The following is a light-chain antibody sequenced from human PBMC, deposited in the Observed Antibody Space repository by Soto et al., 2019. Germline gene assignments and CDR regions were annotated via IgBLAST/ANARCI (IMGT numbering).Light chain of an antibody. Sequence: DIVMTQSPLSLPVTPGEPASISCRSSHSLLHSNGYNYLDWYLQKPGQSPQLLIYLGSNRASGVPDRFSGSGSGTDFTLKISRVEAEDVGVYHCMQALQTPLTFGGGTKVDNK. V-gene: IGKV2-28*01. CDR2: LGS. CDR1: HSLLHSNGYNY. J-gene: IGKJ4*01. CDR3: MQALQTPLT.